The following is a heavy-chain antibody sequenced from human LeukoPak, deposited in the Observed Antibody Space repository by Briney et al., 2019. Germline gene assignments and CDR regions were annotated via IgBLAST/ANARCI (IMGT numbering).Heavy chain of an antibody. CDR3: ASYGGFTSANLVDLL. J-gene: IGHJ4*02. CDR1: GFSFSVHS. D-gene: IGHD4-23*01. CDR2: ISSRSYT. Sequence: PGGSLRLSCAASGFSFSVHSMNWVRQAPGKGLEWVSSISSRSYTDYADSVRGRFTISRDNAKNSLFLQMNSLRAEDTAVYYCASYGGFTSANLVDLLWGQGTLVTVSS. V-gene: IGHV3-69-1*01.